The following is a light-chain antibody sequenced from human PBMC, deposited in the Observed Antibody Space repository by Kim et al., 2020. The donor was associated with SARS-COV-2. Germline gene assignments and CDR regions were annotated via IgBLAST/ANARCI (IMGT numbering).Light chain of an antibody. V-gene: IGLV2-8*01. CDR2: GVS. CDR3: SSYTGRNTLI. Sequence: QSVTSSGTGYHIDVGGYNYVSRYLTSPGRAPKLMIDGVSRRPSGVPDRFSGCKSGSTASLTVSGLQAEDEADYYCSSYTGRNTLIFGGGTQLTVL. CDR1: HIDVGGYNY. J-gene: IGLJ2*01.